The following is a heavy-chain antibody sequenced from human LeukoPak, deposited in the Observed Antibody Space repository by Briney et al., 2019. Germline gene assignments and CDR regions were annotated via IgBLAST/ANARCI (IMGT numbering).Heavy chain of an antibody. D-gene: IGHD2-2*01. CDR1: GYTFTGYY. J-gene: IGHJ3*02. Sequence: ASVKVSCKASGYTFTGYYMHWVRQAPGQGLEWMGWINPNSGGTNYAQKFQGRVTMTRDTSISAAYMELSRLRSDDTAVYYCAIRYCSSTSCHDAFGIWGQGTMVTVSS. V-gene: IGHV1-2*02. CDR2: INPNSGGT. CDR3: AIRYCSSTSCHDAFGI.